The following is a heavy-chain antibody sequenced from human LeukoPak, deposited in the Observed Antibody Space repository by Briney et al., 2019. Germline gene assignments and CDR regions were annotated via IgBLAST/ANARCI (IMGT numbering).Heavy chain of an antibody. J-gene: IGHJ3*02. CDR2: ISSSSSYI. V-gene: IGHV3-21*01. Sequence: GGSLRLSCAASGFTFSSYSMNWVRQAPGKGLEWVSSISSSSSYIYYADSVKGRFTISRDNAENSLYLQMNSLRAEDTAVYYCARDQGGSYYRDAFDIWGQGTMVTVSS. D-gene: IGHD1-26*01. CDR1: GFTFSSYS. CDR3: ARDQGGSYYRDAFDI.